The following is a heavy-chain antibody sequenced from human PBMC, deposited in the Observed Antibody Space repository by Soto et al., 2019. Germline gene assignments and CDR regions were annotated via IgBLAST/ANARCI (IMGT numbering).Heavy chain of an antibody. D-gene: IGHD6-13*01. V-gene: IGHV4-34*01. Sequence: SETLSLTCAVYGGSFSGYYWSWIRQPPGKGLEWIGEINHSGSTNYNPSLKSRVTISVDTSKNQFSLKLSSVTAADTAVYYCAINHPLSIAAQYYFDYWGQGTLVTVSS. CDR3: AINHPLSIAAQYYFDY. J-gene: IGHJ4*02. CDR1: GGSFSGYY. CDR2: INHSGST.